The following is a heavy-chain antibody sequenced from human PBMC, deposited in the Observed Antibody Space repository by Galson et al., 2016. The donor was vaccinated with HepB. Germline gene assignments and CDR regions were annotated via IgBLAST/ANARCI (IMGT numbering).Heavy chain of an antibody. D-gene: IGHD6-19*01. Sequence: SLRLSCAASGFTFSSCAITWVRQAPGKGLEWVVAISGAGGSTSYADSVKGRLTVSRDNSLNMVYLQMDNLRVDDTGVYYCARTPPREQWLVHPFEFWGQGALAIVSS. CDR2: ISGAGGST. CDR1: GFTFSSCA. CDR3: ARTPPREQWLVHPFEF. J-gene: IGHJ4*02. V-gene: IGHV3-23*01.